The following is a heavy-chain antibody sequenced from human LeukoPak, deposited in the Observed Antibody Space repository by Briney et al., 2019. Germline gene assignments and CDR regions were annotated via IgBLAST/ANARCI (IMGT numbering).Heavy chain of an antibody. V-gene: IGHV1-69*13. D-gene: IGHD4-11*01. J-gene: IGHJ4*02. CDR2: IIPIFGTA. CDR3: ARLALSMTTGPVDY. CDR1: GGTFSSYA. Sequence: SVKVSCKASGGTFSSYAISWVRQAPGQGLEWMGGIIPIFGTANYAQKFQGRVTITADESTSTAYMELSSLRSEDTAVYYCARLALSMTTGPVDYWGRGTLVTVSS.